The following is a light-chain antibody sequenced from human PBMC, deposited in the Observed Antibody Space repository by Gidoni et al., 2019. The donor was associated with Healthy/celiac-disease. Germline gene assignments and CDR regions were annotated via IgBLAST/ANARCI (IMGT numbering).Light chain of an antibody. V-gene: IGKV1-33*01. CDR1: QDISNY. Sequence: DIQMPQSPSSLSASVGDRVTITCQASQDISNYLNWYQQKPGKAPKLLIYDASNLETGVPSRFSGSGSGTDFTVTISSLQPEDIATYYCQQYDNLPITFGQGTRLEIK. CDR2: DAS. CDR3: QQYDNLPIT. J-gene: IGKJ5*01.